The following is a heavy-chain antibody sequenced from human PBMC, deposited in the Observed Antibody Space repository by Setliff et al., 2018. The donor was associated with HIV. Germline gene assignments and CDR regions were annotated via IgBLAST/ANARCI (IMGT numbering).Heavy chain of an antibody. Sequence: GASVKVSCKASGYTFTSYGMSWVWQAPGQGLEWMGWINTYTGNPTYAQDFTGRFVFSLDTSVSTAYLQISSLKAEDIAVYYCARVEIYGSGFYYYGMDVWGQGTTVTVSS. CDR3: ARVEIYGSGFYYYGMDV. J-gene: IGHJ6*02. V-gene: IGHV7-4-1*02. CDR1: GYTFTSYG. CDR2: INTYTGNP. D-gene: IGHD3-10*01.